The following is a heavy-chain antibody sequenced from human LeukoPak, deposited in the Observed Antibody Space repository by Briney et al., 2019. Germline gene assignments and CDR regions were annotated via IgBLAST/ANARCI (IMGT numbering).Heavy chain of an antibody. CDR3: AREYSSSSGKNAFDI. V-gene: IGHV4-4*07. CDR1: GGSISSYF. Sequence: SETLSLTCTVSGGSISSYFWSWIRQPAGKGLDWIGRIYASGSTNYNPSLKSRVTMSVGTSKNQFSLKLTSVTAADTAVYYCAREYSSSSGKNAFDIWGQGTMVTVSS. D-gene: IGHD6-6*01. J-gene: IGHJ3*02. CDR2: IYASGST.